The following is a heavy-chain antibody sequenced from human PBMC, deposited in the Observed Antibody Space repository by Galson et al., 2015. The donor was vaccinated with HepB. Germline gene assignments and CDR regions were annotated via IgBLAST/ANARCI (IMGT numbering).Heavy chain of an antibody. J-gene: IGHJ4*02. CDR3: TGGLGSSSWLSDY. D-gene: IGHD6-13*01. V-gene: IGHV3-48*02. CDR1: GFDFSSWS. CDR2: IDGSGGNT. Sequence: SLRLSCAASGFDFSSWSLNWVRQAPGKGPQWVSYIDGSGGNTDYADSVKGRFTISRDNAKNSVYLQMNSLTDEDTAVYHCTGGLGSSSWLSDYCGQGTLGTVSS.